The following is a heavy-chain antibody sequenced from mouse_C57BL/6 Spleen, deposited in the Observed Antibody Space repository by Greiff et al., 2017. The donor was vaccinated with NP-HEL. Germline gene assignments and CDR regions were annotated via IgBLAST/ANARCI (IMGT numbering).Heavy chain of an antibody. Sequence: QVQLQQSGAELVKPGASVKISCKASGYAFSSYWMNWVKQRPGKGLEWIGQIYPGDGDTNYNGKFKGKATLTSDKSSSTAYMQLSSLTSEDSAVYFCARIPLGYAMDYWGQGTSVTVSS. D-gene: IGHD2-10*02. CDR3: ARIPLGYAMDY. V-gene: IGHV1-80*01. CDR1: GYAFSSYW. J-gene: IGHJ4*01. CDR2: IYPGDGDT.